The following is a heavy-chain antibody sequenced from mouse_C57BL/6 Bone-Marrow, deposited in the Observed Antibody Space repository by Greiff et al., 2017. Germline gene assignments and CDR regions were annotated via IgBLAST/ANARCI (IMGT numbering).Heavy chain of an antibody. D-gene: IGHD1-1*01. J-gene: IGHJ4*01. CDR3: TRRGSYDYAMDY. Sequence: VQLQQSGAELVRPGASVTLSCKASGYTFTDYEMHWVKQTPVHGLEWIGAIDPETGGTAYTQKLKGKAILTADKSSSTAYMELRSLTSEDSAVYCCTRRGSYDYAMDYWGQGTSVTVSS. CDR1: GYTFTDYE. CDR2: IDPETGGT. V-gene: IGHV1-15*01.